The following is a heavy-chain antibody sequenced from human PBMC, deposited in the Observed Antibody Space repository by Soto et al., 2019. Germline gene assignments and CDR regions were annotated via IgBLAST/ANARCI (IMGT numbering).Heavy chain of an antibody. CDR1: GFTFSNYA. Sequence: QVHLVESGGGVVQPGRSLRLSCAASGFTFSNYAMHWVRQAPGKGLEWMAITSDDESRRYYADSVRGRFTISRDNSKNPLYLEMNSLRDEDTAQFYCARGSGSGSFLIDYWGQGVLVTVSS. D-gene: IGHD3-10*01. CDR2: TSDDESRR. V-gene: IGHV3-30*04. J-gene: IGHJ4*02. CDR3: ARGSGSGSFLIDY.